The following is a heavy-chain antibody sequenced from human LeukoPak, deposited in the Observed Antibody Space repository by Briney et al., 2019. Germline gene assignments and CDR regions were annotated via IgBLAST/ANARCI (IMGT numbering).Heavy chain of an antibody. D-gene: IGHD2-15*01. CDR3: ARDKSGDCSGGSCYYYYYMDV. CDR1: GFTFSSYS. J-gene: IGHJ6*03. Sequence: GSLRLSCAAPGFTFSSYSMNWVRQAPGKGLEWVSSISSSSSYIYYADSVKGRFTTSRDNAKNSLYLQMNSLRAEDTAVYYCARDKSGDCSGGSCYYYYYMDVWGKGTTVTVSS. V-gene: IGHV3-21*01. CDR2: ISSSSSYI.